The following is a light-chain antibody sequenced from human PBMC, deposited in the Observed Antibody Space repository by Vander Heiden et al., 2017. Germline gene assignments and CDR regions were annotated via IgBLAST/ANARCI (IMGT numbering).Light chain of an antibody. CDR3: CSHAGSTWF. Sequence: QSALTPPPSVSGSPGQSVTISCTGTSSDVGGSNHVSWYQQSPGTAPKLLIYEVTNRPSGVPDRFSGSKSGNTASLTISGLQAEDDAYYFSCSHAGSTWFCGTGTKV. CDR1: SSDVGGSNH. V-gene: IGLV2-18*02. CDR2: EVT. J-gene: IGLJ1*01.